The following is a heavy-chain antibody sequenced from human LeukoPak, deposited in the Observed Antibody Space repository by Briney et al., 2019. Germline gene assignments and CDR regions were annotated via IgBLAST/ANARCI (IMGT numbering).Heavy chain of an antibody. CDR1: GFTFSSYG. V-gene: IGHV3-30*18. CDR3: AKDGITMIVPPPGMDV. J-gene: IGHJ6*02. Sequence: GGSLRLSCAASGFTFSSYGMHWVRQAPGKGLEWVAVISYDGSNKYYADSVKGRFTISRDNSKNTLYLQMNSLRAEDTAVYYCAKDGITMIVPPPGMDVWGQGTTVTVSS. CDR2: ISYDGSNK. D-gene: IGHD3-22*01.